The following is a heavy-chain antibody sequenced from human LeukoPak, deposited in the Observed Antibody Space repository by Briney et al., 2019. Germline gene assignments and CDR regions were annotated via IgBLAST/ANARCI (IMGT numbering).Heavy chain of an antibody. D-gene: IGHD5-24*01. Sequence: PGGSLRLSCAASGLTFSSYWMTWVRQAPGKGLEWVATIKYDGSETYYVDSVKGRFTISRDSAKNSLYLQMNSLRAEDTAVYYCARGSRTIELGDDYWGQGTLVTVSS. CDR1: GLTFSSYW. CDR3: ARGSRTIELGDDY. J-gene: IGHJ4*02. V-gene: IGHV3-7*02. CDR2: IKYDGSET.